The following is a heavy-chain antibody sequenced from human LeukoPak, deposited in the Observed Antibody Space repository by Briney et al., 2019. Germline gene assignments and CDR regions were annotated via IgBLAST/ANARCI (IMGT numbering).Heavy chain of an antibody. J-gene: IGHJ5*02. Sequence: SETLSLTCTVSGYSISRGYYWSWIRQHPGKGLEWIGYIYYSGSTYYNPSLKSRVTISVDTSKNQFSLKLSSVTAADTAVYYCATANLIAARPDWFDPWGQGTLVTVSS. CDR2: IYYSGST. CDR1: GYSISRGYY. D-gene: IGHD6-6*01. CDR3: ATANLIAARPDWFDP. V-gene: IGHV4-31*03.